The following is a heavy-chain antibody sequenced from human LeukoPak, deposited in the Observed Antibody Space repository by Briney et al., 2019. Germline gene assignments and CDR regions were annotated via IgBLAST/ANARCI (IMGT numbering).Heavy chain of an antibody. CDR2: ISAYNGNT. Sequence: ASVKVSCKASGYTFTSYGISWVRQAPGQGLEWMGWISAYNGNTNYAQKLQGRVTMTTDTSTSTAYMELRSLRSDDTAVYYCARVAGHCSGGSCYVCDYWGQGTLVTVSS. CDR3: ARVAGHCSGGSCYVCDY. D-gene: IGHD2-15*01. J-gene: IGHJ4*02. CDR1: GYTFTSYG. V-gene: IGHV1-18*01.